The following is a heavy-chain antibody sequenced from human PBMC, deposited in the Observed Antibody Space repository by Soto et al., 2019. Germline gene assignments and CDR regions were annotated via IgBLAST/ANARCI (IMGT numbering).Heavy chain of an antibody. Sequence: ASVKVSCKASGGTFSSYAISWVRQAPGQGLEWMGGIIPIFGTANYAQKFQGRVTITADESTSTAYMELSSLRSEDTAVYYCARGPRVTQSGSYYNPFGYWGQGTLVTVSS. CDR1: GGTFSSYA. V-gene: IGHV1-69*13. J-gene: IGHJ4*02. CDR2: IIPIFGTA. CDR3: ARGPRVTQSGSYYNPFGY. D-gene: IGHD3-10*01.